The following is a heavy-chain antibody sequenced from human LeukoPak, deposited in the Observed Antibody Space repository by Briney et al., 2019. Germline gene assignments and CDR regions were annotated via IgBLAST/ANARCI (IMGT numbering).Heavy chain of an antibody. CDR3: ASHRYSYGYIPNWFDP. D-gene: IGHD5-18*01. Sequence: SETLSLTCTVSGGSISSSSYYWGWIRQPPGKGLEWIGSIYYSGSTYYNPSLKSRVTISVDTSKNQFSLKLSSVTAADTAVYYCASHRYSYGYIPNWFDPWGQGTLVTVSS. CDR2: IYYSGST. J-gene: IGHJ5*02. V-gene: IGHV4-39*01. CDR1: GGSISSSSYY.